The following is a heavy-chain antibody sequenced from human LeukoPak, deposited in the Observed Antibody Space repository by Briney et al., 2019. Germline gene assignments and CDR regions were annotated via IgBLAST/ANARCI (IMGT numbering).Heavy chain of an antibody. CDR3: ARGCFESRQQWLVRGNWFDP. J-gene: IGHJ5*02. V-gene: IGHV4-34*01. CDR2: INHSGST. Sequence: SETLSLTCAVYGESFSGYYWSWIRQPPGKGLEWIGEINHSGSTNYNPSLKSRVTISVDTSKNQFSLKLSSVTAADTAVYYCARGCFESRQQWLVRGNWFDPWGQGTLVTVSS. CDR1: GESFSGYY. D-gene: IGHD6-19*01.